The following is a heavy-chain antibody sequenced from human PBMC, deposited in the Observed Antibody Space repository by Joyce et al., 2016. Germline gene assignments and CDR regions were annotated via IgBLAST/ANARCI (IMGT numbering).Heavy chain of an antibody. D-gene: IGHD3-10*01. V-gene: IGHV4-61*01. CDR2: SYNSETT. Sequence: HLQESGPGLVKPSETLSLTCTISGDSFSNTSYYWTWIRQPPGKGLEWRGFSYNSETTHYNPSLGGRLSISAGAAKKQFSLRLTSVTSADTAMYYCATSLPSRVGGFQFFGMDVWGQGTTVIVS. J-gene: IGHJ6*02. CDR1: GDSFSNTSYY. CDR3: ATSLPSRVGGFQFFGMDV.